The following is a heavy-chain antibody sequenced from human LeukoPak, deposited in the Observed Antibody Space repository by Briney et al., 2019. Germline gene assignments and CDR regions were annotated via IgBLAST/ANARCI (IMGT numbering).Heavy chain of an antibody. V-gene: IGHV1-69*05. CDR3: ARRRETTGGLDY. CDR1: GGTFSSYA. J-gene: IGHJ4*02. D-gene: IGHD1-1*01. Sequence: SVTVSFKASGGTFSSYAISWVRQAPGQGLEWMGGIIPIFGTANYAQKFQGRVTITTDESTSTAYMELSSLRSEDTAVYYCARRRETTGGLDYWGQGTLVTVSS. CDR2: IIPIFGTA.